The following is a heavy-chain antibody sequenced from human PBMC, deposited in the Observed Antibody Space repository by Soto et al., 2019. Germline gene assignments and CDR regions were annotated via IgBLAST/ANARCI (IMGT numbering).Heavy chain of an antibody. CDR3: AREAFQEPFFDY. CDR1: GFTFSIYA. CDR2: ISYDGSNK. J-gene: IGHJ4*02. Sequence: GGSLRLSCAASGFTFSIYAMHWVRQAPGKGLEWVAVISYDGSNKYYADSVKGRFTISRDNSKNTLYLQMNSLRAEDTAVYYCAREAFQEPFFDYWGQGTLVTVSS. D-gene: IGHD1-26*01. V-gene: IGHV3-30-3*01.